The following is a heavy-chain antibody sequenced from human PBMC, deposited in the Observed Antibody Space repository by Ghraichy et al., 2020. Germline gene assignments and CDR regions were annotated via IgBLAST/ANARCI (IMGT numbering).Heavy chain of an antibody. D-gene: IGHD2-21*02. CDR3: ARGEPYCGSDCPIDY. V-gene: IGHV3-21*01. CDR1: GFTFGHYT. CDR2: ITSSSAYI. J-gene: IGHJ4*02. Sequence: LSLTCAASGFTFGHYTINWVRQAPGKGLEWVSSITSSSAYIHYADSLKGRFPVSRDNAKDSMYLQMNSLTAEDTAIYYCARGEPYCGSDCPIDYWGKGTLVTVSS.